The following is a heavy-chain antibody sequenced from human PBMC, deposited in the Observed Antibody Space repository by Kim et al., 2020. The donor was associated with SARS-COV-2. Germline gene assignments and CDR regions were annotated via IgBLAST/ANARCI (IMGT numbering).Heavy chain of an antibody. J-gene: IGHJ5*02. V-gene: IGHV4-59*08. D-gene: IGHD5-12*01. CDR3: ARRSPHSGYDQ. Sequence: TNYNTSLKSRVTISVDTSKNQFSLKLSSVTAADTAVYYCARRSPHSGYDQWGQGTLVTVSS. CDR2: T.